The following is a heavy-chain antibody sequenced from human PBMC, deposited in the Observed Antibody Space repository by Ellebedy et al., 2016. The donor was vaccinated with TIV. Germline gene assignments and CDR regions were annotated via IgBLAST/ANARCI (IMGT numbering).Heavy chain of an antibody. D-gene: IGHD5-24*01. Sequence: GGSLRLSCAASGFTFDVSTMHWVRHAPGKGLEWVSLISWDSGSTYYADSVKGRFTISRDNSKNSLYLQMNSLRAEDTALHYCAVGRDGYNSYLDFWGQGTLVTVSS. CDR2: ISWDSGST. J-gene: IGHJ4*02. V-gene: IGHV3-43*01. CDR1: GFTFDVST. CDR3: AVGRDGYNSYLDF.